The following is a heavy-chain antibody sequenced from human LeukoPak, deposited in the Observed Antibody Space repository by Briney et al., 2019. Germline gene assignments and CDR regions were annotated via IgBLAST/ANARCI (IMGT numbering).Heavy chain of an antibody. J-gene: IGHJ2*01. CDR1: GGTFSSYA. CDR3: ARDDGDYGLFDL. D-gene: IGHD4-17*01. V-gene: IGHV1-69*13. Sequence: ASVKVSCKASGGTFSSYAISWVRQAPGQGLEWMGGIIPIFNTTNYAQKFQGRVTITADESTSTAYMEMSSLRSEDTAVYYCARDDGDYGLFDLWGRGTLVTVSS. CDR2: IIPIFNTT.